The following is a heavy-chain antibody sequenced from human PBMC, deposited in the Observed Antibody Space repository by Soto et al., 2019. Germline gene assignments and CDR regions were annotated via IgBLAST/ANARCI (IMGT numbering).Heavy chain of an antibody. V-gene: IGHV1-46*01. Sequence: ASVKVSCKASGYTFTSYYMHWVRQAPGQGLEWMGIINPSGGSTRYAQKFQGRVTMTRDTSTSTVYMELSSLRSEDTAVYYCCVSEWLVHPVFDYWGQGTLVTVSS. CDR3: CVSEWLVHPVFDY. CDR1: GYTFTSYY. J-gene: IGHJ4*02. CDR2: INPSGGST. D-gene: IGHD6-19*01.